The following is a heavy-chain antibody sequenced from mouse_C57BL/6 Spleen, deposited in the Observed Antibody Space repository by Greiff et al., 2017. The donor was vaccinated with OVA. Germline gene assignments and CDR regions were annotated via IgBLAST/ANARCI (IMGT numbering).Heavy chain of an antibody. D-gene: IGHD1-1*01. Sequence: VQLQQSGAELMKPGASVKLSCKATGYTFTGYWIEWVKQRPGHGLEWIGEILPGGGSTNYNEKFKGKATFTADTSSNTAYMQLSSLTTEDSAIEYCARDYYGSSYKDAMDYWGQGTSVTVSS. V-gene: IGHV1-9*01. CDR1: GYTFTGYW. J-gene: IGHJ4*01. CDR2: ILPGGGST. CDR3: ARDYYGSSYKDAMDY.